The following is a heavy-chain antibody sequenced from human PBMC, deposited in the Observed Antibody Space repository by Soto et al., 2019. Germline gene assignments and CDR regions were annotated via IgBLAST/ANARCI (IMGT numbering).Heavy chain of an antibody. V-gene: IGHV5-10-1*01. CDR1: GYSFTSYW. Sequence: GESLKISCKGSGYSFTSYWISWVRQMPGKGLEWMGRIDPSDSYTNYSPSFQGHVTISADKSISTAYLQWSSLKASDTAMYYCARQLPMYSSSWTYYYGMDVWGQGTTVTV. J-gene: IGHJ6*02. D-gene: IGHD6-13*01. CDR2: IDPSDSYT. CDR3: ARQLPMYSSSWTYYYGMDV.